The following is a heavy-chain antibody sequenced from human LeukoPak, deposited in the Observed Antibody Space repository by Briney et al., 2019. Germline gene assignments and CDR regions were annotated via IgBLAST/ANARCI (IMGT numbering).Heavy chain of an antibody. CDR1: GFTFNNYA. CDR3: AKDGSWSCTD. CDR2: IAHHGSNK. J-gene: IGHJ4*02. Sequence: GGSLRLSCAASGFTFNNYAMSWVRQGPGKGLEWVSYIAHHGSNKYYADSVKGRFTISRDNSKRTLYLQMNSLRADDTAVYYCAKDGSWSCTDWGQGTLVTVSS. D-gene: IGHD2-8*02. V-gene: IGHV3-30*02.